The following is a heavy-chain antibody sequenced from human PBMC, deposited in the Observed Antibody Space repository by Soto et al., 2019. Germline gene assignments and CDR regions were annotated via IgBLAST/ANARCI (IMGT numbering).Heavy chain of an antibody. J-gene: IGHJ4*02. CDR3: ARRLVVVVADGTGFDY. V-gene: IGHV4-39*01. D-gene: IGHD2-15*01. CDR2: IYYSGST. Sequence: SETLSLTCTVSGGSISSSSYYWGWIRQPPGKGLEWIGSIYYSGSTYYNPSLKSRVTISVDTSKNQFSLKLSSVTAADTAVYYCARRLVVVVADGTGFDYWGQGTLATVSS. CDR1: GGSISSSSYY.